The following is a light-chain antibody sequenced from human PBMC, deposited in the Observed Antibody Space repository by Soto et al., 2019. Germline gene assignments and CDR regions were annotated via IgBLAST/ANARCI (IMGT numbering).Light chain of an antibody. J-gene: IGLJ1*01. CDR3: SSYAGSNNFV. V-gene: IGLV2-8*01. Sequence: QSVLTQPPSASGSPGQSVTISCTGTSSDVGGYHYVSWYQQHPGKAPKLMIYEVSKRPSGVPDRFSGSKSGNTASLTVSGLQAEDEADCYCSSYAGSNNFVFGTGTKVTVL. CDR2: EVS. CDR1: SSDVGGYHY.